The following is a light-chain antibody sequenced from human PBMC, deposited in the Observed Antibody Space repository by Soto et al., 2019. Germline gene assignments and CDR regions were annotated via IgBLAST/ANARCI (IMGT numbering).Light chain of an antibody. CDR1: QSVSSN. J-gene: IGKJ4*01. V-gene: IGKV3-15*01. Sequence: EIVMTQSTATLSVSPGERATLSCRASQSVSSNLAWYHQKPGQAPRVLIYGASTRATGIPARFSGSGSATEFTLTISSLQSEDFAVYYCQQYNNWPLTFGGGTKVEIK. CDR3: QQYNNWPLT. CDR2: GAS.